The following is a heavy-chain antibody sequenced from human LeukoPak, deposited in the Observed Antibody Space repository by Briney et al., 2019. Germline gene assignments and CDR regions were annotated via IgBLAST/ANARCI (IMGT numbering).Heavy chain of an antibody. CDR3: AKDGVYDIFYYAFDI. CDR1: GFTFSNYG. D-gene: IGHD3-9*01. V-gene: IGHV3-30*02. Sequence: GGSLRLSCAASGFTFSNYGMHWVRQAPGKGLEWVAFIRSDGINKYHADSVKGRFTISRDNSKNTLYLQMSSLRAEDTAVYYCAKDGVYDIFYYAFDIWGQGTMVTVSS. J-gene: IGHJ3*02. CDR2: IRSDGINK.